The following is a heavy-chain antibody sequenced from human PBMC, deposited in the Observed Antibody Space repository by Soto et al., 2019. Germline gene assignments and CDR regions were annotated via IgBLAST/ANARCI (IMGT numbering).Heavy chain of an antibody. V-gene: IGHV4-59*01. J-gene: IGHJ5*02. Sequence: SETLSLTCTVSGGSISSYYWSWIRQPPGKGLEWIGYIYYSGSTNYNPSLKSRVTISVDTSKNQFSLKLSSVTAADTAVYYCASGGLLGHYYDSHWFDPWGQGTLVTVSS. CDR2: IYYSGST. CDR1: GGSISSYY. CDR3: ASGGLLGHYYDSHWFDP. D-gene: IGHD3-22*01.